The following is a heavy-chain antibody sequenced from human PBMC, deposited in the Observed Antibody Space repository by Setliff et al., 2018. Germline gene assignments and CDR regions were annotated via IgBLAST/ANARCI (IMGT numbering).Heavy chain of an antibody. CDR3: ATGIYDILQRGTDV. V-gene: IGHV3-66*01. J-gene: IGHJ6*02. D-gene: IGHD3-9*01. Sequence: PGGSLRLSCAASGFTVTDNYMSWVRQAPGKGLEWVSIIYSGGSTYYGDSVKGRFTISRDKSKNTVFLQMNSLRAEDTAVYYCATGIYDILQRGTDVWGQGTTVTVSS. CDR1: GFTVTDNY. CDR2: IYSGGST.